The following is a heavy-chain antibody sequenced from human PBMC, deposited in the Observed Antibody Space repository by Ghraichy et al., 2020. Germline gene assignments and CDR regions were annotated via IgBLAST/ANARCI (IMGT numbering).Heavy chain of an antibody. CDR3: ARGGYWRLDP. J-gene: IGHJ5*02. D-gene: IGHD3-22*01. V-gene: IGHV4-34*01. CDR1: GGSFSDYY. CDR2: INHSGST. Sequence: SETLSLTCAVYGGSFSDYYWSWIRQPPGKGLEWIGEINHSGSTSYNPSLKSRVAMSVDTSRNHFSLKLSSVTAADTAVYYCARGGYWRLDPWGQGTLVTVSS.